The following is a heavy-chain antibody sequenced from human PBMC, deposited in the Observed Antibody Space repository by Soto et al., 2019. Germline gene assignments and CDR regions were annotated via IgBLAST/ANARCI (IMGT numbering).Heavy chain of an antibody. Sequence: GGSLRLSCAASGFTFSDYYMSWIRQAPGKGLEWVSYISSSGSTIYYADSVKGRITISRDNAKNSLYLQMNSLRAEDSAVYYCARDSIYSGYDDAFDIWGQGTMVTVSS. J-gene: IGHJ3*02. CDR2: ISSSGSTI. D-gene: IGHD5-12*01. V-gene: IGHV3-11*01. CDR1: GFTFSDYY. CDR3: ARDSIYSGYDDAFDI.